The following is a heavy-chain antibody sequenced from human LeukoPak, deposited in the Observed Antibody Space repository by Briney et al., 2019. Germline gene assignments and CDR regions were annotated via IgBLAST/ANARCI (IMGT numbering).Heavy chain of an antibody. CDR1: GGSISSGDYY. CDR3: ARDCSSTSCFCS. CDR2: IYYSGST. D-gene: IGHD2-2*01. J-gene: IGHJ4*02. Sequence: SETLSLTCTVSGGSISSGDYYWSWIRQPPGKGLEWIGYIYYSGSTYYNPSLKSRVTISVDTSKKQFSLKLSSVTAADTAVYYCARDCSSTSCFCSWGQGTLVTVSS. V-gene: IGHV4-30-4*08.